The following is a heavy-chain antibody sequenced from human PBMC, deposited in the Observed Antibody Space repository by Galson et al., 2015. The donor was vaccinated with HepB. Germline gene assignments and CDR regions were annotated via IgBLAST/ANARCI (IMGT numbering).Heavy chain of an antibody. D-gene: IGHD2-2*03. V-gene: IGHV3-7*01. CDR1: GFTFSSYW. CDR3: ARVLDGYCSSTSCYKSYYCDY. J-gene: IGHJ4*02. Sequence: SLRLSCAASGFTFSSYWMSWVRQAPGKGLEWVANIKQDGSEKYYVDSVKGRFTISRDNAKNSLYLQMNSLRAEDTAVYYCARVLDGYCSSTSCYKSYYCDYWGQGTLVTVSS. CDR2: IKQDGSEK.